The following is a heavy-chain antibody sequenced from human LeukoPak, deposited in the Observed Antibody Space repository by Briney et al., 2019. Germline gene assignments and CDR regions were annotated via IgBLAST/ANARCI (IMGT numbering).Heavy chain of an antibody. Sequence: PSETLSLTCTVSGDSISSRSYFWVWVRQPPGKGLEWIGSVNYSGRTYYKSSLKSRVTISVDTSKNQFSLKLSSVTAADTAVYYCARLGVGIVVVELDYWGQGTLVTVSS. V-gene: IGHV4-39*01. CDR3: ARLGVGIVVVELDY. CDR1: GDSISSRSYF. J-gene: IGHJ4*02. D-gene: IGHD3-22*01. CDR2: VNYSGRT.